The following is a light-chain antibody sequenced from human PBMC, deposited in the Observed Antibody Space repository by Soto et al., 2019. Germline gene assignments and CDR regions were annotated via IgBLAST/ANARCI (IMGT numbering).Light chain of an antibody. CDR3: QQYGSSSGFT. V-gene: IGKV3-20*01. CDR2: GAS. J-gene: IGKJ3*01. CDR1: QSVSSSY. Sequence: EIVLTQSPGTLSLSPGERATLSCRASQSVSSSYLAWYQQKPGQAPSLLIYGASSRATGIPDRFSGSGSGTDFSLPISRLGPEDVAAIYCQQYGSSSGFTFGPGNKVYIK.